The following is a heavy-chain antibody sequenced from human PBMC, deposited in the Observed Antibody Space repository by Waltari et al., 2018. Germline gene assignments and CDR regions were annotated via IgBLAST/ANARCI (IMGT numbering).Heavy chain of an antibody. J-gene: IGHJ4*02. D-gene: IGHD6-19*01. V-gene: IGHV3-74*01. CDR3: VRDGGVAGIRTSDF. CDR2: IHSDESGA. Sequence: EAQLVESGGGLVQPGGSLRLSCEASGLNFANYWMHWVRQAPGKGLEWVSCIHSDESGAHFAGSVKGRFTISRDDAKNTLYLQMNSLRFEDTALYYCVRDGGVAGIRTSDFWGQGTLVTVSS. CDR1: GLNFANYW.